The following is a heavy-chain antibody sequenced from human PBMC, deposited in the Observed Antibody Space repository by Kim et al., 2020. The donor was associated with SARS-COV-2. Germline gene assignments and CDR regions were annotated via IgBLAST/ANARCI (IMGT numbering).Heavy chain of an antibody. J-gene: IGHJ4*02. D-gene: IGHD3-10*01. V-gene: IGHV1-18*01. Sequence: ASVKVSCKASGYTFTSYGISWVRQAPGQGLEWMGWISAYNGNTNYAQKLQGRVTMTTDTSTSTAYMELRSLRSDDTAVYYCARVPNEYGSGSYHFDYWGQGTLVTVSS. CDR3: ARVPNEYGSGSYHFDY. CDR1: GYTFTSYG. CDR2: ISAYNGNT.